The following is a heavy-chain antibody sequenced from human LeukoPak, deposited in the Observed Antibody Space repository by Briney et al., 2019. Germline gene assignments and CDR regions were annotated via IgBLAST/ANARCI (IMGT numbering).Heavy chain of an antibody. D-gene: IGHD3-10*01. CDR2: IYYSGST. CDR3: ARGGLGEEWFGELLNYFDY. CDR1: GGSISSGDYY. J-gene: IGHJ4*02. Sequence: SETLSLTCTVSGGSISSGDYYWSWIRQPPGKGLEWIGYIYYSGSTYYNPSLKSRVTVSVDTSKNQFSLKLSSVTAADTAVYYCARGGLGEEWFGELLNYFDYWGQGTLVTVSS. V-gene: IGHV4-30-4*01.